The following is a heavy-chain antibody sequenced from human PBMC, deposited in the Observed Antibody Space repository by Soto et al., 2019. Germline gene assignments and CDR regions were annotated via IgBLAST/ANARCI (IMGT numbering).Heavy chain of an antibody. D-gene: IGHD2-2*01. J-gene: IGHJ4*02. V-gene: IGHV1-18*04. Sequence: ASVKVSFKASGYTFTSYGISWVRQAPGQGLEWMGWISAYNGNTNYAQKLQGRVTMTTDTSTSTAYMELRSLRSDDTAVYYCARDQLGYCSSTSCLSDYWGQGTLVTVSS. CDR2: ISAYNGNT. CDR1: GYTFTSYG. CDR3: ARDQLGYCSSTSCLSDY.